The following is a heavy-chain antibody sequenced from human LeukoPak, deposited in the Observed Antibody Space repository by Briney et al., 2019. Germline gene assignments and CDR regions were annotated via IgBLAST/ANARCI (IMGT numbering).Heavy chain of an antibody. J-gene: IGHJ4*02. CDR1: GFTFSTYG. V-gene: IGHV3-30*02. CDR2: IRHDGSNT. Sequence: GGSLRLSCAASGFTFSTYGIHWVRQAPGKGLEWVAFIRHDGSNTYYADSVKGRFTISRDNSRNMLFLQMNSLRADDTAVYYCAKDLVVGALDYWGQGTLVTVSS. CDR3: AKDLVVGALDY. D-gene: IGHD1-26*01.